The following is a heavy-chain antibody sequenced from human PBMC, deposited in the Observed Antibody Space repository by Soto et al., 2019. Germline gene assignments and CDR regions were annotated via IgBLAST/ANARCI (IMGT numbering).Heavy chain of an antibody. CDR2: INHSGST. CDR1: GGSFSGYY. D-gene: IGHD6-13*01. Sequence: QVQLQQWGAGLLKPSETLSLTCAVYGGSFSGYYWSWIRQPPGKGLEWIGEINHSGSTNYNPSLKRRVTISVDTSKKQFSLKLSSVTAADTAVYYCARDSSSWYDYFDYWGQGTLVTVSS. V-gene: IGHV4-34*01. CDR3: ARDSSSWYDYFDY. J-gene: IGHJ4*02.